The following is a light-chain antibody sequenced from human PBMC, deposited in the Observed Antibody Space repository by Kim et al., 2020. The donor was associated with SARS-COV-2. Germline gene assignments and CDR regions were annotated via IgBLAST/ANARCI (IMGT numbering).Light chain of an antibody. J-gene: IGKJ4*01. Sequence: SVSPGDRVTLFCRASQSVSENLAWYQHKPGQAPRLLMYGASTRAIAIPARFSGSGSGTEFTLTISSLQSEDFAVYYCQQYNIWPSPFGGGTKLEI. CDR1: QSVSEN. CDR3: QQYNIWPSP. CDR2: GAS. V-gene: IGKV3-15*01.